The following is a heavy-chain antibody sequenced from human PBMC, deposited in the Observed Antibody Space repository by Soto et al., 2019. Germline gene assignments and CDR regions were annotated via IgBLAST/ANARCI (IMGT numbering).Heavy chain of an antibody. Sequence: PGGSLRLSCAASGFTFSSYSMSWVRQAPGKGLEWVSGFRTGGDDGTTYYADSVKGRFTISRDNSKNTLFLQMNSLRAEDTAIYYCAKKVNSGPGSQYFDYWVQGTLVTVPQ. D-gene: IGHD3-10*01. J-gene: IGHJ4*02. CDR2: FRTGGDDGTT. V-gene: IGHV3-23*01. CDR3: AKKVNSGPGSQYFDY. CDR1: GFTFSSYS.